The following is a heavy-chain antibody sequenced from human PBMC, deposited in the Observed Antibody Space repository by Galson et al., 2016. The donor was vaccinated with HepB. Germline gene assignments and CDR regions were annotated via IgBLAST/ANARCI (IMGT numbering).Heavy chain of an antibody. V-gene: IGHV3-23*01. CDR1: GFIFSSYA. Sequence: SLRLSCAASGFIFSSYAMSWVRQAPGKGLEWVSGLSGSDGSTYYADSLKGRFTTSRDNSKNTLYLQMNSLRAEDTAVYYCAKDWGVATTTHFDYWGQGILVIVSS. J-gene: IGHJ4*02. CDR2: LSGSDGST. CDR3: AKDWGVATTTHFDY. D-gene: IGHD5-12*01.